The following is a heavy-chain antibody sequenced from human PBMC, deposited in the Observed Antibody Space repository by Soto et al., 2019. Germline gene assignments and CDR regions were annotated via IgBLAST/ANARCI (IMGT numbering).Heavy chain of an antibody. D-gene: IGHD2-15*01. J-gene: IGHJ5*02. CDR3: AREGIGYCSGGSCSWFDP. CDR1: GGTFSSYA. V-gene: IGHV1-69*13. CDR2: IIPIFGTA. Sequence: ASVKVSCKASGGTFSSYAISWVRQAPGQGLEWMGGIIPIFGTANYAQKFQGRVTITADESTSTAYMELSSLRSEDTAVYYCAREGIGYCSGGSCSWFDPWGQGTLVTVSS.